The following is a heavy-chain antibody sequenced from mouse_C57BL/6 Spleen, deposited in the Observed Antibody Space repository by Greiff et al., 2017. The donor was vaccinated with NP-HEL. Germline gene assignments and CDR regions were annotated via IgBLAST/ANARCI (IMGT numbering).Heavy chain of an antibody. J-gene: IGHJ2*01. V-gene: IGHV1-69*01. CDR3: ARGVIITTVVAPYFDY. CDR1: GYTFTSYW. CDR2: IDPSDSYT. Sequence: QVQLKQFGAELVMPGASVKLSCKASGYTFTSYWMHWVKQRPGQGLEWIGEIDPSDSYTNYNQKFKGKSTLTVDKSSSTAYMQLSSLTSEDSAVYYCARGVIITTVVAPYFDYWGQGTTLTVSS. D-gene: IGHD1-1*01.